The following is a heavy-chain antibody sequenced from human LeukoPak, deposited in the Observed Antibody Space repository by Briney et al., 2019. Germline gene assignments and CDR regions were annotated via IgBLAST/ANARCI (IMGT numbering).Heavy chain of an antibody. CDR2: IYSGGST. CDR3: ARDRTPGTTFPQAWFDP. V-gene: IGHV3-66*01. CDR1: GFTFSSYW. D-gene: IGHD1-1*01. J-gene: IGHJ5*02. Sequence: GGSLRLSCAASGFTFSSYWMSWVRQAPGKGLEWVSVIYSGGSTYYADSVKGRFTISRDNSKNTLYLQMNSLRAEDTAVYYCARDRTPGTTFPQAWFDPWGQGTLVTVSS.